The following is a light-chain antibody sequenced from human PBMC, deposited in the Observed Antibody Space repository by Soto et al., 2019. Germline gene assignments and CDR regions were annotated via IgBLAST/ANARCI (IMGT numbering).Light chain of an antibody. J-gene: IGKJ1*01. Sequence: DIQMTQSPSSLSASVGDRLSITCRASQSISSYLHWYQQKSGKAPKLLIYAASSLQSGVPSRFSGSGSGTDFTLTISRLQAEDFATYYCKQSNRSPRTFGQGTKVEIK. V-gene: IGKV1-39*01. CDR2: AAS. CDR1: QSISSY. CDR3: KQSNRSPRT.